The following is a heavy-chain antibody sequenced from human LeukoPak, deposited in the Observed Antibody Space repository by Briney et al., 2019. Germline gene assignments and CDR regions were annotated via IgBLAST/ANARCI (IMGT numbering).Heavy chain of an antibody. J-gene: IGHJ4*02. D-gene: IGHD2-2*01. CDR1: GFTFSIYA. CDR3: ARAQPALDY. CDR2: IGGGGTE. V-gene: IGHV3-23*01. Sequence: GGSLRLSCAASGFTFSIYAMHWVRQAPGKGLEWVSGIGGGGTEYYADSVKGRFIISSDSSQNLVHLQMNSLTVEDTALYYCARAQPALDYWAQGTLVTVSS.